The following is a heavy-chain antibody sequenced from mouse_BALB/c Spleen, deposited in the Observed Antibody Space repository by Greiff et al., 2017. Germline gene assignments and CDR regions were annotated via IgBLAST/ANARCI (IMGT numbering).Heavy chain of an antibody. CDR1: GYTFTSYW. D-gene: IGHD2-2*01. CDR2: IYPGSGST. J-gene: IGHJ4*01. Sequence: LQQPGSELVRPGASVKLSCKASGYTFTSYWMHWVKHRHGQGLEWIGNIYPGSGSTNYDEKFKSKGTLTVDTSSSTAYMHLSSLTSEDSAVYYCTREGGYGYAMDYWGQGTSVTVSS. V-gene: IGHV1S22*01. CDR3: TREGGYGYAMDY.